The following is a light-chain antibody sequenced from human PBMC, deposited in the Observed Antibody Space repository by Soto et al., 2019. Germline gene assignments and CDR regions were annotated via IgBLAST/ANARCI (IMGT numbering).Light chain of an antibody. V-gene: IGKV4-1*01. CDR3: QQYYTTLALT. CDR1: QSVLYSSNNKNY. CDR2: WAS. Sequence: DILMTQSTDSLAVSLGERATINCKSSQSVLYSSNNKNYLAWYQKKPGQPPKLLIYWASTRESGVPDRFSGSGSGTDFTLTISSLQAEDVAVYYCQQYYTTLALTFGGRSKV. J-gene: IGKJ4*01.